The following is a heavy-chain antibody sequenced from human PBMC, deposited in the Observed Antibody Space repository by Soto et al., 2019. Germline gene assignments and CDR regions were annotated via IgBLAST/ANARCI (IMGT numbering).Heavy chain of an antibody. CDR2: VNSVGSIT. D-gene: IGHD1-26*01. CDR1: GFTFSSYW. J-gene: IGHJ4*02. V-gene: IGHV3-74*01. Sequence: EVQLVESGGGLVQPGGSLRLSCAASGFTFSSYWMHWVRQAPGKGLVWVSRVNSVGSITSYADSVKGRFTISRDNAKNTLYMQMNRLRAEDRAVYYCARVMDSAAGAIVGILHGSLSWGQGTLVTVSS. CDR3: ARVMDSAAGAIVGILHGSLS.